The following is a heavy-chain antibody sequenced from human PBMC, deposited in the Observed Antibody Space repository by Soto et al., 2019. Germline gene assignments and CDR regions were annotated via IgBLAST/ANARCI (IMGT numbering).Heavy chain of an antibody. CDR3: AKALYRSGWYCWFDS. J-gene: IGHJ5*01. Sequence: XGSLRLCCAASGFTFSSYTMSWVRQAPGKGLEWVSAISGSGGSTYYADSVKGRFTISRDNSKNTLYLQMNSLRAEDTAVYYCAKALYRSGWYCWFDSWGQGTLVTVSS. CDR2: ISGSGGST. D-gene: IGHD6-19*01. V-gene: IGHV3-23*01. CDR1: GFTFSSYT.